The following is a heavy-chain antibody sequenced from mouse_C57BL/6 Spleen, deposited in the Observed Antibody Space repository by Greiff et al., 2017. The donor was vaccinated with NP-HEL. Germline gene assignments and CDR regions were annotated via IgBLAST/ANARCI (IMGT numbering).Heavy chain of an antibody. J-gene: IGHJ3*01. CDR3: ARMREYDGGGWFAY. CDR1: GYTFTDYH. CDR2: INPNNGGT. D-gene: IGHD2-14*01. V-gene: IGHV1-18*01. Sequence: EVQLQQSGPELVKPGASVKIPCKASGYTFTDYHMDWVKQSHGKSLEWIGDINPNNGGTISNQKFKGKATLTVDKSSSTAYMELRSLTSEDTAVYYCARMREYDGGGWFAYWGQGTLVTVSA.